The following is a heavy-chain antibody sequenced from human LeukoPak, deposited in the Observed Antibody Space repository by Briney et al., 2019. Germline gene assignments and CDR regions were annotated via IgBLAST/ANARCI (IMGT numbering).Heavy chain of an antibody. CDR1: GFTFSSYS. D-gene: IGHD1-1*01. J-gene: IGHJ6*02. CDR3: ARDPRRVNLYYYYGMDV. Sequence: KAGGSLRLSCAASGFTFSSYSMNWVRQAPGKGLEWVSSISSSSSYIYYADSVKGRFTISRDNAKNSLYLQMNSLRAEDTAVYYCARDPRRVNLYYYYGMDVWGQGTTVTVSS. V-gene: IGHV3-21*01. CDR2: ISSSSSYI.